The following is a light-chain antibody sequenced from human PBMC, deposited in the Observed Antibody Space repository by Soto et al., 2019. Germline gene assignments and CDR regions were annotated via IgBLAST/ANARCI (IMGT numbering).Light chain of an antibody. CDR2: EVS. CDR1: SSDVGGYDY. Sequence: QSALTQPPSASGSPGQSVTISCTGTSSDVGGYDYVSWYQQHPGKAPKLMIYEVSKRPSGVPDRFSGSKSGNTASLTVSGIQAEDEADYYCTAYAGSKFRYVFGTGTKLTVL. J-gene: IGLJ1*01. V-gene: IGLV2-8*01. CDR3: TAYAGSKFRYV.